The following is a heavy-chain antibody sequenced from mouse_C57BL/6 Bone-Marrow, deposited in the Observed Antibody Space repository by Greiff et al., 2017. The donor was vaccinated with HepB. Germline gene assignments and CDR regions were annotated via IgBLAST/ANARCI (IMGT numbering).Heavy chain of an antibody. D-gene: IGHD2-4*01. CDR3: ARLFYYDYDAWFAY. V-gene: IGHV5-15*01. Sequence: EVQRVESGGGLVQPGGSLKLSCAASGFTFSDYGMAWVRQAPRKGPEWVAFISNLAYSIYYADTVTGRFTISRENAKNTLYLEMSSLRSEDTAMYYCARLFYYDYDAWFAYWGQGTLVTVSA. CDR1: GFTFSDYG. J-gene: IGHJ3*01. CDR2: ISNLAYSI.